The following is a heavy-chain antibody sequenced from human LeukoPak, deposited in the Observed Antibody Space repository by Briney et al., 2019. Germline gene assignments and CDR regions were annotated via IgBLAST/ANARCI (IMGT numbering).Heavy chain of an antibody. V-gene: IGHV4-34*01. Sequence: SETLSLTCAVHGGSFNGYYWNWIRQPPGKGLEWIGEINHSGSTNYNPSLKSRATISVGTTKNSFSLLLLSVPAADTAVYYCARGRYSRDYVWDSYRFVFWGQGTLVTVSS. J-gene: IGHJ4*02. CDR2: INHSGST. CDR1: GGSFNGYY. D-gene: IGHD3-16*02. CDR3: ARGRYSRDYVWDSYRFVF.